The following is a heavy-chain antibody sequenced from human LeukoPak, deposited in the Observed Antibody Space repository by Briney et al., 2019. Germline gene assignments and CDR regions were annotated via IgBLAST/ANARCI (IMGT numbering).Heavy chain of an antibody. CDR3: AKGTYDSSGHFDY. D-gene: IGHD3-22*01. V-gene: IGHV3-23*01. CDR2: NSGSGTNT. J-gene: IGHJ4*02. Sequence: TGGSLRLSCAASGFTFSSYAMPCVRQAPGKGRELVSGNSGSGTNTYYADSVKVRFTIYRDNSKNTLYLQMNSLRDEDTDAYYCAKGTYDSSGHFDYWGQGTLVSVSS. CDR1: GFTFSSYA.